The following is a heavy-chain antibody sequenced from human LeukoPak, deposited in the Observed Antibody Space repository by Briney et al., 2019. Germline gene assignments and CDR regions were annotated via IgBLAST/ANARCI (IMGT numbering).Heavy chain of an antibody. Sequence: SVTVSCKASGGTFSSYAISWVRQAPGQGLEWMGGIIPIFGTANYAQKFQGRVTITADESTSTAYMELSSLRSEDTAVYYCARAPYYGSGSLSYYYYGMDVWGQGTTVTVSS. CDR1: GGTFSSYA. V-gene: IGHV1-69*13. D-gene: IGHD3-10*01. J-gene: IGHJ6*02. CDR2: IIPIFGTA. CDR3: ARAPYYGSGSLSYYYYGMDV.